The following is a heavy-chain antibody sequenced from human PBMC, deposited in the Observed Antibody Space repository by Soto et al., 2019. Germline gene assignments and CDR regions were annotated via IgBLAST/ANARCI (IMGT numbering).Heavy chain of an antibody. V-gene: IGHV4-34*01. CDR2: INHSGST. D-gene: IGHD2-21*02. CDR1: GGSFSGYY. Sequence: SETLSLTCAVYGGSFSGYYWSWIRQPPGKGLEWIGEINHSGSTNYNPSLESRVTISVDTSKNQFSLKLSSVTAADTAVYYCARVSGHIVVVTAIRASANWFDPWGQGTLVTVSS. J-gene: IGHJ5*02. CDR3: ARVSGHIVVVTAIRASANWFDP.